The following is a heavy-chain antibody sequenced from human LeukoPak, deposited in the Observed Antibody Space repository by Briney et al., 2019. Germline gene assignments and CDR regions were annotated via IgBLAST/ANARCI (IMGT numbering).Heavy chain of an antibody. J-gene: IGHJ4*02. CDR2: IWFDGTNK. CDR3: ARVRTVVSPFDY. V-gene: IGHV3-33*01. Sequence: GGSLRLSCAASGFTFSNYGMHWVRQAPGXGLEWVAVIWFDGTNKYYADSLKGRFTISRDNSKNTLYLQMNSLRAEDTALYYCARVRTVVSPFDYWGQGTLVTVSS. CDR1: GFTFSNYG. D-gene: IGHD4-23*01.